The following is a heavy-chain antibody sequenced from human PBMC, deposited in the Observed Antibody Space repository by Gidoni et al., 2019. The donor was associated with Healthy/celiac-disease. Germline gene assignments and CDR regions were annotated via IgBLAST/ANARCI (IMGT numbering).Heavy chain of an antibody. D-gene: IGHD3-3*01. CDR3: ARAPASYCDVWSGYLDY. CDR2: IYYSGST. J-gene: IGHJ4*02. V-gene: IGHV4-59*01. CDR1: GVSISSYY. Sequence: QVQLQESGPGLVKPSETLSLTCTVSGVSISSYYWSWIRQPPGKGLEWIGYIYYSGSTNYNPSLKSRVTISVDTSKNQLSLKLSSVTAADTDVYYGARAPASYCDVWSGYLDYWGQGTLVTVSS.